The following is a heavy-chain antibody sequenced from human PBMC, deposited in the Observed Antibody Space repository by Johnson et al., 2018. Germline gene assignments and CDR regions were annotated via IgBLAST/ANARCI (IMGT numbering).Heavy chain of an antibody. CDR3: AKDPSHSSYFYYMDV. V-gene: IGHV3-9*01. CDR2: ISWTSGRV. CDR1: GFTFDDFV. J-gene: IGHJ6*03. Sequence: VQLVQSGGGLVQPGRSLRLSCAASGFTFDDFVMHWVRQPPGKGLEWVSGISWTSGRVAYAESVKGRFTISRDNAKKSLYLQMKSLTPEDTAVYYCAKDPSHSSYFYYMDVWGQGTTVTVSS.